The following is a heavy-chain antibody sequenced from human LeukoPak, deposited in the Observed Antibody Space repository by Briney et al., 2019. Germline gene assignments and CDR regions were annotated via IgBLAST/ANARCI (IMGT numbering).Heavy chain of an antibody. Sequence: GGSLRLSCAASGFSFSRYYMSWVRQAPGKGLEGVSVLFSGGDTYYADSVKDRFSISRDSSRETLFLQMNSLRADDTAVYYCARHGYDSGFDYWGHGTMVTVSS. CDR2: LFSGGDT. V-gene: IGHV3-66*04. CDR1: GFSFSRYY. D-gene: IGHD5-12*01. CDR3: ARHGYDSGFDY. J-gene: IGHJ4*01.